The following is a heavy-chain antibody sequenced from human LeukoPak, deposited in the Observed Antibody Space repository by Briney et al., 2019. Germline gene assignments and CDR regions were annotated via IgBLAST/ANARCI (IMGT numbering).Heavy chain of an antibody. CDR2: IRYDGSNK. V-gene: IGHV3-30*02. CDR1: GFTFSSYG. Sequence: GGSLRLSCAASGFTFSSYGMHWVRQAPGKGLEWVAFIRYDGSNKYYADSVKGRFTISRDNSKSTLYLQMNSLRAEDTAVYYCAKDASIGENWFDPWGQGTLVTVSS. CDR3: AKDASIGENWFDP. J-gene: IGHJ5*02. D-gene: IGHD3-10*01.